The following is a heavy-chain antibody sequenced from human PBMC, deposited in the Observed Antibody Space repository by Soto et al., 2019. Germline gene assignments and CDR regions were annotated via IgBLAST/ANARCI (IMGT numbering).Heavy chain of an antibody. CDR2: ITTTSTYK. CDR3: AREKCSSTSCNHGMDV. J-gene: IGHJ6*02. Sequence: GGSLRLSCVASAFTFNNFPMHWVRQPPGKGLQWLASITTTSTYKYYADSVKGRFSISRDNAKNSLYLELTNLRSEDTAVYYCAREKCSSTSCNHGMDVWGLGTTVTVSS. V-gene: IGHV3-21*01. CDR1: AFTFNNFP. D-gene: IGHD2-2*01.